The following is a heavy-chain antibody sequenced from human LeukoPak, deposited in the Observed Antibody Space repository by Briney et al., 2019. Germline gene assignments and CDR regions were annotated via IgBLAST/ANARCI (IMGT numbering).Heavy chain of an antibody. CDR2: IYYSGST. V-gene: IGHV4-30-4*01. CDR1: GGSISSDDYY. D-gene: IGHD3-3*01. J-gene: IGHJ6*01. CDR3: ARDSYYDFWSGPLGMDV. Sequence: SETLSLTCTVSGGSISSDDYYWSWIPQPPGKGLDWIWYIYYSGSTYYNPSLRSRVTISVDTSKNQLSLKLSSVTAADTAVYYCARDSYYDFWSGPLGMDVWGQGTTVTVSS.